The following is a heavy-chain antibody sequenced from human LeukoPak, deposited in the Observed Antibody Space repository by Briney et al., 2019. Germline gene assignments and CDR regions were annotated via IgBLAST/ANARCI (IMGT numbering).Heavy chain of an antibody. CDR1: GFTFSNYW. CDR3: ARRAAASYYFDY. D-gene: IGHD2-2*01. Sequence: GGSLRLSCAASGFTFSNYWMSWVRQAPGKGLEWVANIKQDGSEKYYVDSVKGRFTISRDNAKNSLYLQMNSLGAEDTAVYYCARRAAASYYFDYWGQGTLVTVSS. V-gene: IGHV3-7*01. J-gene: IGHJ4*02. CDR2: IKQDGSEK.